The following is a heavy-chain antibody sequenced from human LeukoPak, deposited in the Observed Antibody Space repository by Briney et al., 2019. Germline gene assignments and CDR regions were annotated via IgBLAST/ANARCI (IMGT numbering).Heavy chain of an antibody. CDR1: GFTFSSYG. CDR2: ISSSGSTI. Sequence: GGSLRLSCAASGFTFSSYGMNWVRQAPGKGLEWVSYISSSGSTIYYADSVKGRFTISRDNAKNSLYLQLNSLRAEDTAVYYCAELGITMIGGVWGKGTTVTISS. CDR3: AELGITMIGGV. D-gene: IGHD3-10*02. J-gene: IGHJ6*04. V-gene: IGHV3-48*04.